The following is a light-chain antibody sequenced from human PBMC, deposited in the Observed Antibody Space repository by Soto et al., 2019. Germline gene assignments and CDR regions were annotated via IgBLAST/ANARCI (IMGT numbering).Light chain of an antibody. CDR1: QSVSSN. J-gene: IGKJ2*01. V-gene: IGKV3-15*01. Sequence: EIVMTQSPATLSVSPGERATLSCRASQSVSSNLAWYQQKPGQAPRLLMHGASTRATGIPARFIGSGSGTEFTLTISSLQSEDFAFYYCQQYSNWQYTFGQGTKLEIK. CDR2: GAS. CDR3: QQYSNWQYT.